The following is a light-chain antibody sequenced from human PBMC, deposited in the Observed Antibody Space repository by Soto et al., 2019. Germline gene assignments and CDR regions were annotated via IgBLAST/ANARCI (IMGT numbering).Light chain of an antibody. Sequence: EIVMTQSPDTRCVSPGERATLSCRASQSVNNNLAWYQQKPGQAPRLLIYGASSRATGIPDRFSGSGSGTDFTLTISRLEPEDFAVYYCQQYGTSSSFGGGTRLEIK. CDR1: QSVNNN. V-gene: IGKV3-20*01. J-gene: IGKJ5*01. CDR3: QQYGTSSS. CDR2: GAS.